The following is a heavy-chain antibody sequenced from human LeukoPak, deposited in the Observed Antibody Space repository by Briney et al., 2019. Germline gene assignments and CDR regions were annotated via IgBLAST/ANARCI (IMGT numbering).Heavy chain of an antibody. D-gene: IGHD3-10*01. J-gene: IGHJ4*02. CDR2: ISGSGGGT. Sequence: GGSLRLSCAASGFTFSSYAMSWVRQAPGKGLEWVSAISGSGGGTYYADSVKGRFTISRDNSKNTLYLQMNSLRAEDTAVYYCAKEVNRWAMVQGVEGSFDYWGQGTLVTVSS. CDR3: AKEVNRWAMVQGVEGSFDY. V-gene: IGHV3-23*01. CDR1: GFTFSSYA.